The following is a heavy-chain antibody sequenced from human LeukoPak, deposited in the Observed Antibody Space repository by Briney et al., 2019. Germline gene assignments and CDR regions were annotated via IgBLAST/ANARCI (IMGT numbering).Heavy chain of an antibody. Sequence: GRSLRLSCAASGFTFSSYVMHWVRQAPGKGLEWVAVISYDGSNKYYADSVKGRFTISRDNSKNTLYLQMNSLRAEDTAVYYCAKDLYERMDVWGQGTTVTVSS. J-gene: IGHJ6*02. V-gene: IGHV3-30*18. CDR2: ISYDGSNK. D-gene: IGHD3-3*01. CDR1: GFTFSSYV. CDR3: AKDLYERMDV.